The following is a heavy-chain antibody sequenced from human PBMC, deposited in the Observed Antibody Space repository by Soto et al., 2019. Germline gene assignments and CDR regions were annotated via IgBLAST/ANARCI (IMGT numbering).Heavy chain of an antibody. J-gene: IGHJ5*02. CDR3: ARHPERIAEIGWFDP. V-gene: IGHV3-48*01. CDR1: GFTFSSYS. Sequence: EVQLVESGGGLVQPGGSLRLSYAASGFTFSSYSMNWVRQAPGKGLEWVSYISSSSTIYYADSVKGRFTISRDNAKNSLYLQMNSLRAEDTAVYYCARHPERIAEIGWFDPWGQGTLVTVSS. D-gene: IGHD6-13*01. CDR2: ISSSSTI.